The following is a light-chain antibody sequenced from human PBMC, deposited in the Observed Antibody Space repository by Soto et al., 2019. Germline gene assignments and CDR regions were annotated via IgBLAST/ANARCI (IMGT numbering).Light chain of an antibody. CDR1: QSVSNY. CDR2: GAS. J-gene: IGKJ4*01. Sequence: EIVLTQSPATLSLSPGERATLYCRASQSVSNYLAWYQQTPGQAPRLLIYGASIRATGIPDRFSGSGSGTDFTLTITRLEPEDFAVYYCQQYGSTHTFGGGTKVDI. V-gene: IGKV3-20*01. CDR3: QQYGSTHT.